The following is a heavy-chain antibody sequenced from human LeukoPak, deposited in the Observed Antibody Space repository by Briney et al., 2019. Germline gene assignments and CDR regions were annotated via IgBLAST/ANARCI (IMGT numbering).Heavy chain of an antibody. CDR2: ISGSNDNP. CDR3: ARDGTSTDDY. D-gene: IGHD2-2*01. J-gene: IGHJ4*02. V-gene: IGHV1-18*01. CDR1: GYTFSNFG. Sequence: ASVKVSCMASGYTFSNFGISWVRQAPGQGLEWMGWISGSNDNPNYGQKFQGRLTVTTDSSTSTAYMELRNLRSDDTAVYYCARDGTSTDDYWGQGTLVTVSS.